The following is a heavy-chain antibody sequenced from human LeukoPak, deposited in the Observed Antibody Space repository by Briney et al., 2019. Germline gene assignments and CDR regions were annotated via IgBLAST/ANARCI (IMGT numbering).Heavy chain of an antibody. J-gene: IGHJ6*03. CDR1: GYTLTELS. Sequence: ASVKVSCKVSGYTLTELSMHWVRQAPGKGLEWMGGFDPEDGETIYAQKFQGRVTMTEDTSTDTAYMELSSLRSEDTAVYYCATERYGSGSYSYYMDVWGKGTTVIVSS. V-gene: IGHV1-24*01. CDR2: FDPEDGET. CDR3: ATERYGSGSYSYYMDV. D-gene: IGHD3-10*01.